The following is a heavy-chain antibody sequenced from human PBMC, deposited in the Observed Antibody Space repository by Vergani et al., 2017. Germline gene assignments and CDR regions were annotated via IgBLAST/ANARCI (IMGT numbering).Heavy chain of an antibody. Sequence: EVQLVESGGGLVQPGGSLRLSCAASGFTFSSYWMSWVRQAPGKGLEWVANIKQDGSEKYYVDSVKGRFTISRDNAKNSLYLQMNSLRAEDTAVYYCARDLRYCSGGSCYYYYYMDVWGKGTTVTFSS. CDR2: IKQDGSEK. CDR3: ARDLRYCSGGSCYYYYYMDV. CDR1: GFTFSSYW. J-gene: IGHJ6*03. D-gene: IGHD2-15*01. V-gene: IGHV3-7*01.